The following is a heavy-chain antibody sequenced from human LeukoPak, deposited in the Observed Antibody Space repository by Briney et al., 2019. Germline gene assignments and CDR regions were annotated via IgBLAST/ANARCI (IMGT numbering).Heavy chain of an antibody. Sequence: GGSLRLSCAASGFTFSSYAMNWVRQSPGKGLEWVSGISGNGVTRHYADSVKGRLTTSRDNSKSTLYLQMSSLRAEDTAVYYCAKGESPQYMVRGVPYYYYVMDVWGQGTTVTVAS. J-gene: IGHJ6*02. V-gene: IGHV3-23*01. CDR1: GFTFSSYA. CDR2: ISGNGVTR. CDR3: AKGESPQYMVRGVPYYYYVMDV. D-gene: IGHD3-10*01.